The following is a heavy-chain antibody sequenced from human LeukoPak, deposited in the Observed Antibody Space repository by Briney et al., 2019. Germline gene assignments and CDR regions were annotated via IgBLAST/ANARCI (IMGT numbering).Heavy chain of an antibody. Sequence: GALVKVSCKASGYTFTGYYMHSVRQAPGQGLEWMGRINPNSGGTNYAQKFQGRVTMTRDTSISTAYMELSRLRSDDTAVYYCARGRYSSGDYWGQGTLVTVSS. D-gene: IGHD6-25*01. CDR3: ARGRYSSGDY. J-gene: IGHJ4*02. V-gene: IGHV1-2*06. CDR1: GYTFTGYY. CDR2: INPNSGGT.